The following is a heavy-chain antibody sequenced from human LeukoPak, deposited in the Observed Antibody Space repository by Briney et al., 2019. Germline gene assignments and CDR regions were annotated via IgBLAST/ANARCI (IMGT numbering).Heavy chain of an antibody. Sequence: GGSLRLSCAASGFTFYDYAMHWVRQAPGKGLEWVSGISWNSGSIGYADSVKGRFTISRDNAKNSLYLQMNSLRAEDTALYYCAKDRFYDSSLYYFDYWGQGTLVTVSS. CDR2: ISWNSGSI. J-gene: IGHJ4*02. V-gene: IGHV3-9*01. CDR3: AKDRFYDSSLYYFDY. CDR1: GFTFYDYA. D-gene: IGHD3-22*01.